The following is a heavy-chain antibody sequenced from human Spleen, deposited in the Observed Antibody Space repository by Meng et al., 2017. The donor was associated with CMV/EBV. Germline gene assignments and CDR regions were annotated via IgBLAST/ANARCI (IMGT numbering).Heavy chain of an antibody. D-gene: IGHD2-15*01. CDR3: ARDGIYCSGGSCYRGWFDP. CDR2: IYYSGST. Sequence: QLQLQESGPGLVXXXXXLXLTXTXSCGPXXSSSYYWGWIRQPPGKGLEWIGSIYYSGSTYYNPSLKSRVTISVDTSKNQFSLKLSSVTAADTAVYYCARDGIYCSGGSCYRGWFDPWGQGTLVTVSS. CDR1: CGPXXSSSYY. J-gene: IGHJ5*02. V-gene: IGHV4-39*07.